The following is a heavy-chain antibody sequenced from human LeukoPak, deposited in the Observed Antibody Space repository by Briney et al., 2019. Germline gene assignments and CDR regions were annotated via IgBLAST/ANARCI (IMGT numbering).Heavy chain of an antibody. CDR1: GFSVSDNY. V-gene: IGHV3-53*01. CDR3: ARGAYD. J-gene: IGHJ4*02. D-gene: IGHD2-8*01. CDR2: IYSGGGGGSI. Sequence: GGSLRLSCAASGFSVSDNYMNWVRQAPGKGLEWVSVIYSGGGGGSIYYADSVKGRFILSRDNSQNTVYLQMNSLRAEDTAVYYCARGAYDWGQGTLVTVSS.